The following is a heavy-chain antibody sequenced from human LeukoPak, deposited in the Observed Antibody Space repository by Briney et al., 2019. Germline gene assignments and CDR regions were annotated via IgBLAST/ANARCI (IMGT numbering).Heavy chain of an antibody. V-gene: IGHV4-4*02. CDR3: GKTDIYFSPIDY. D-gene: IGHD3-9*01. CDR2: IHRDGRT. J-gene: IGHJ4*02. CDR1: GVSISTSEW. Sequence: ETLSLTCAVSGVSISTSEWWIWVRQPPGQGLEWIGEIHRDGRTRYNPSLTSRVTMSMDYSKNQFSLNVRFVTAADTAIYYCGKTDIYFSPIDYWGPGSLVTVSS.